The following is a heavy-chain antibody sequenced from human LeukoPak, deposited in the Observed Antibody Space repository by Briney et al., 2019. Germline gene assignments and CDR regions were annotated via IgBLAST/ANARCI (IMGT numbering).Heavy chain of an antibody. D-gene: IGHD2-15*01. CDR1: GGTFSSYA. Sequence: SVKVSCKASGGTFSSYAISWVRQAPGQGLEWMGGIIPIFGTANYAQKFQGRVTITADKSTSTAYMELSSLRSEDTAVYYCARGAVSNCSGGSCYSGYYYYMDVWGKGATVTVSS. V-gene: IGHV1-69*06. CDR3: ARGAVSNCSGGSCYSGYYYYMDV. J-gene: IGHJ6*03. CDR2: IIPIFGTA.